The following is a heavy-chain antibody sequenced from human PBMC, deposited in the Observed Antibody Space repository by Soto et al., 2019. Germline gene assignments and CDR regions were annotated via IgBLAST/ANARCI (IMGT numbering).Heavy chain of an antibody. Sequence: GGSLRLSCAASGFTFSSYAMSWVRQAPGKGLEWVSAISGSGGSTYYADSVKGRFTISRDNSKNTLYLQMNSLRAEDTAVYYCANSLVGGQQLVSVYYYYGMDVWGQGTTVTVSS. CDR1: GFTFSSYA. J-gene: IGHJ6*02. D-gene: IGHD6-13*01. V-gene: IGHV3-23*01. CDR3: ANSLVGGQQLVSVYYYYGMDV. CDR2: ISGSGGST.